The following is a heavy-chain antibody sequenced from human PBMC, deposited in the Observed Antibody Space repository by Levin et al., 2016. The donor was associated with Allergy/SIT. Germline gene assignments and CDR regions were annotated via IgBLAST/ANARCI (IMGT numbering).Heavy chain of an antibody. CDR3: ARDIFGSSGWYRRGFDY. V-gene: IGHV7-4-1*02. D-gene: IGHD6-19*01. Sequence: ASVKVSCKASGYTFTSYAMNWVRQAPGQGLEWMGWINTNTGNPTYAQGFTGRFVFSLDTSVSTAYLQISSLKTEDTAVYYCARDIFGSSGWYRRGFDYWGQGTLVTVSS. CDR1: GYTFTSYA. J-gene: IGHJ4*02. CDR2: INTNTGNP.